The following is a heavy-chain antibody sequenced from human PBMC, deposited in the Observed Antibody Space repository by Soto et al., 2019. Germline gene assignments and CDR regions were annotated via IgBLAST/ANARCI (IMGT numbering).Heavy chain of an antibody. J-gene: IGHJ4*02. CDR2: IRSKANNYAT. Sequence: EVQLVESGGGLVQPGGSLKLSCVASGFTFSGSAMHWVRQASGKGLEWIGRIRSKANNYATTYAAPVKGRFTVSRDDSKNPAYLQMNSLTTEDTAVYYCTTFDGGKFWGQGTLVTVSS. D-gene: IGHD3-16*01. CDR3: TTFDGGKF. CDR1: GFTFSGSA. V-gene: IGHV3-73*01.